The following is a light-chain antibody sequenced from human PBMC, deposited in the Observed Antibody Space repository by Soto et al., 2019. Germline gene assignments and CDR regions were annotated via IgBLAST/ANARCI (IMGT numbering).Light chain of an antibody. CDR2: DSN. V-gene: IGLV1-51*01. CDR1: SSNIGNND. Sequence: QSVLTQPPSVSAAPGQKVTISCSGSSSNIGNNDVSWYQQLPGTAPKLLIYDSNKRPSGIPDRFSGSKSGTSATLGITGLQTGDEADYYCGTWDSSLSVGVFGGGTKVTVL. CDR3: GTWDSSLSVGV. J-gene: IGLJ2*01.